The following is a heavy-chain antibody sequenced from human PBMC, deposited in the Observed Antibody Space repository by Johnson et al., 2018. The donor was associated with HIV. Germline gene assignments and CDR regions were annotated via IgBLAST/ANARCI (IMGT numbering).Heavy chain of an antibody. CDR2: ISYDGSNK. CDR1: GFTFSSYA. J-gene: IGHJ3*02. CDR3: ARDRGLGRGDGCDI. D-gene: IGHD7-27*01. V-gene: IGHV3-30*04. Sequence: QVQLVESGGGVVQPGRSLRLSCAASGFTFSSYAMHWVRQAPGKGLEWVAVISYDGSNKYYADSVKGRVTISRDNSKNTLYLQMNSLRAEDTAVCYCARDRGLGRGDGCDIWGQGTMVTVS.